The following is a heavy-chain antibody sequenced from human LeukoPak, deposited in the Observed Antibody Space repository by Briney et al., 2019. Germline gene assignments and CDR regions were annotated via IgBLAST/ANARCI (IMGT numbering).Heavy chain of an antibody. CDR3: ARGPSSGWYETTNWFDP. V-gene: IGHV4-39*01. Sequence: SETLSLTCTVSGGSISSSSYYWGWIRQPPGKGLEWIGSIYYSGSTYYNPSLKSRVTISVDTSKNQFSLKLSSVTAADTAVYYCARGPSSGWYETTNWFDPWGQGTLVTVSS. J-gene: IGHJ5*02. CDR2: IYYSGST. CDR1: GGSISSSSYY. D-gene: IGHD6-19*01.